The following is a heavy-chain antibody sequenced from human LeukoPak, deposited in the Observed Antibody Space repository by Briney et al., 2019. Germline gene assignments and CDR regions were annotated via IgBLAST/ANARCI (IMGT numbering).Heavy chain of an antibody. D-gene: IGHD3-10*01. CDR2: IYYSGRT. CDR1: GGSISSGDYY. CDR3: ARVKGKWFGESSFDY. Sequence: SETLSLTCTVSGGSISSGDYYWRWLRQPPGKGLEWIGYIYYSGRTYYNPFLKSRVTISVDTSKNQFSLKLSSGTVADRAVYYCARVKGKWFGESSFDYWGQGTLVTVSS. V-gene: IGHV4-30-4*01. J-gene: IGHJ4*02.